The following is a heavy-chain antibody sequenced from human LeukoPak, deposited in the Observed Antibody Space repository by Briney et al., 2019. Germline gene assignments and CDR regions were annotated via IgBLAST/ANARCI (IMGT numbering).Heavy chain of an antibody. CDR3: ARVVYYDFWSGYYPYYYYYYMDV. CDR1: GGSISSHY. CDR2: IYYSGST. J-gene: IGHJ6*03. Sequence: SETLSLTCTVSGGSISSHYWSWIRQPPGKGLEWIGYIYYSGSTNYSPSLKSRVTISVDTSKNQFSLKLSSVTAADTAVYYCARVVYYDFWSGYYPYYYYYYMDVWGKGTTVTVSS. D-gene: IGHD3-3*01. V-gene: IGHV4-59*11.